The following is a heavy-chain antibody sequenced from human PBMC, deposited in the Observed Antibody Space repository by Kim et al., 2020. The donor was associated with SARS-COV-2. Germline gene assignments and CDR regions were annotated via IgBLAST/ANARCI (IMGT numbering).Heavy chain of an antibody. D-gene: IGHD3-22*01. CDR2: ITGSGDRT. V-gene: IGHV3-23*01. Sequence: GGSLRLSCAASGFTFSSYATSWVRQAPGKGLERVSSITGSGDRTYYADSVKGRFTISRDNSKNTLYLQMNSLRAEDTAIYYCAKSRSGYYLHHLDYWGQGTLVTVSS. J-gene: IGHJ4*02. CDR1: GFTFSSYA. CDR3: AKSRSGYYLHHLDY.